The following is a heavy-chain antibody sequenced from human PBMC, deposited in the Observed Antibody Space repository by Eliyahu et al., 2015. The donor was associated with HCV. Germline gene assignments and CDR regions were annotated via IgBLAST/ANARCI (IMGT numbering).Heavy chain of an antibody. Sequence: EVQLVESGGGLFKPGGSLRLSCAASGXSXXSYIXNXVRQAPGKGLEWVXSIXGSASDIYYADSMKGRVTISRDNAKRSLYLQMNSLRGEDTAVYYCARGGTTGWSRYWGRGTLVTVSS. D-gene: IGHD1-1*01. CDR3: ARGGTTGWSRY. CDR1: GXSXXSYI. J-gene: IGHJ4*02. V-gene: IGHV3-21*01. CDR2: IXGSASDI.